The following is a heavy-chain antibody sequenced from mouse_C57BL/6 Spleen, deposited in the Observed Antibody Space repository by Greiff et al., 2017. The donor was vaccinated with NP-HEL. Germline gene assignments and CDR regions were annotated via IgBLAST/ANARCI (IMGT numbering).Heavy chain of an antibody. Sequence: EVKLMESGGGLVQPGGSLSLSCAASGFTFPDYYMSWVRQPPGKALEWLGFIRTKANGYTTEYSASVTGRFTISRDNSQSILYLQMNALIAEDSATYYCARYTSLLRNWYFDVWGTGTTVTVSS. D-gene: IGHD1-2*01. CDR1: GFTFPDYY. CDR2: IRTKANGYTT. CDR3: ARYTSLLRNWYFDV. J-gene: IGHJ1*03. V-gene: IGHV7-3*01.